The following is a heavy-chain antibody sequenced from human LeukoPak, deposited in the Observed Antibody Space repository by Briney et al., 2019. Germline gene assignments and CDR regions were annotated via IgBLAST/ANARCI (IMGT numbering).Heavy chain of an antibody. V-gene: IGHV3-21*01. CDR1: GFTFSIYS. Sequence: GGSLRLSCAASGFTFSIYSMNWVRQAPGKGLEWVSSISSSSSYIYYADSVKGRFTISRDNAKNSLYLQMNSLRAEDTAVYYCARDRPTYYYDSSGSAFDYWGQGTLVTVSS. J-gene: IGHJ4*02. CDR3: ARDRPTYYYDSSGSAFDY. D-gene: IGHD3-22*01. CDR2: ISSSSSYI.